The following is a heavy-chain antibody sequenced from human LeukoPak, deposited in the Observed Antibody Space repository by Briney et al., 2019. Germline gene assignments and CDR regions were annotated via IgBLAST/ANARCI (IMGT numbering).Heavy chain of an antibody. V-gene: IGHV1-69*06. Sequence: SVKVSCKASGGTFTSHAISWVRQAPGQGLVRMGGIIPLSATANYAQKFQGRVTLTADKSTSTAYMELSSLRSEDTAVYYCTSVRLSDILTAYYFMGCFDYWGQGTLVTVSS. D-gene: IGHD3-9*01. CDR3: TSVRLSDILTAYYFMGCFDY. CDR1: GGTFTSHA. J-gene: IGHJ4*02. CDR2: IIPLSATA.